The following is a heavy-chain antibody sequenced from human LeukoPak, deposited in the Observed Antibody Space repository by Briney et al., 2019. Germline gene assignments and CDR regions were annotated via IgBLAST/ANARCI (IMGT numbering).Heavy chain of an antibody. D-gene: IGHD5-18*01. CDR1: GGTFSSYA. J-gene: IGHJ5*02. Sequence: GSSVKVSCKASGGTFSSYAISWVRQAPGQGLEWMGGIIPIFGTANYAQKFQGRVTITTDESTSTAYMELSSLRSEDTAVYYRARGEDTAYNWFDPWGQGTLVTVSS. CDR2: IIPIFGTA. CDR3: ARGEDTAYNWFDP. V-gene: IGHV1-69*05.